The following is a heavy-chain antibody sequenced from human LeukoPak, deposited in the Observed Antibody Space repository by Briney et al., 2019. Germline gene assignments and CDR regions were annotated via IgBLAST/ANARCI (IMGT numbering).Heavy chain of an antibody. D-gene: IGHD2-2*01. J-gene: IGHJ4*02. V-gene: IGHV3-23*01. Sequence: PGGSLRRSCAASGFTFTRNAMAWVRQAPGKGLKWVSTIYGSGGTTFYADSVKGRVTISRVQSTNTVYLQMNSLRADDTAVYYCAKAHCSSTSCSRADNWGQGTLVTV. CDR2: IYGSGGTT. CDR1: GFTFTRNA. CDR3: AKAHCSSTSCSRADN.